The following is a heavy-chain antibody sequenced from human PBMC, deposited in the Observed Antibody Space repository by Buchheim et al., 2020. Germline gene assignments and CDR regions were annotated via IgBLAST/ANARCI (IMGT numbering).Heavy chain of an antibody. D-gene: IGHD4-23*01. CDR3: ARATDLDDYGSNSWFDP. V-gene: IGHV4-59*08. CDR1: GGSISSYY. Sequence: QVHLQESGPGLVKVSETLSLMCTVSGGSISSYYWSWIRKPPGKGLEWIGYIYNSGSTNYNPSLKSRVTILVDTSKNQFSLKLSSVTATDTAVYYCARATDLDDYGSNSWFDPWGQGTL. CDR2: IYNSGST. J-gene: IGHJ5*02.